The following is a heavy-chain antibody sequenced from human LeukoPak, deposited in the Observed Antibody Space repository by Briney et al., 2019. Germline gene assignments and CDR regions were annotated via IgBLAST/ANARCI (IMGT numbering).Heavy chain of an antibody. D-gene: IGHD3-10*01. CDR1: GFTFSNYA. CDR3: AKTTSWLGEGAFDY. CDR2: ISGRASST. Sequence: GGSLRLSCAASGFTFSNYAMAWVRQAPGKGLEWLSTISGRASSTYYVDSVEGRFTISRDNSKNMLYLQMNSLRAEDTALYYCAKTTSWLGEGAFDYWGQGTLVTVSS. J-gene: IGHJ4*02. V-gene: IGHV3-23*01.